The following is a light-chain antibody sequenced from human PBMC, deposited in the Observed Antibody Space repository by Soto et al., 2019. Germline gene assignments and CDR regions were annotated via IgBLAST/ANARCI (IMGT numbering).Light chain of an antibody. V-gene: IGLV1-47*01. CDR3: AAWDDSLSGLYV. CDR2: RNN. J-gene: IGLJ1*01. Sequence: VLTQPPSASGTPGQRVTISCSGSSSNIGSNYVYWYQQLPGTAPKLLIYRNNQRPSGVPDRFSGSKSGTSASLAISGLRSEDEADYYCAAWDDSLSGLYVFGTGTKV. CDR1: SSNIGSNY.